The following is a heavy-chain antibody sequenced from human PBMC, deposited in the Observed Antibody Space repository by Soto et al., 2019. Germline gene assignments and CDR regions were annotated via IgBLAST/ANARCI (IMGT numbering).Heavy chain of an antibody. D-gene: IGHD5-18*01. CDR3: ARVPRGRGYSYRQFDS. Sequence: SETLSLTCTVSGGSISSGGYYWSWIRQHPGKGLEWIGYIYYSGSTYYNPSLKSRVTISVDTSKNQFSLKPSSVTAADTAVYYCARVPRGRGYSYRQFDSWGQGTLVTVSS. CDR2: IYYSGST. V-gene: IGHV4-31*03. CDR1: GGSISSGGYY. J-gene: IGHJ4*02.